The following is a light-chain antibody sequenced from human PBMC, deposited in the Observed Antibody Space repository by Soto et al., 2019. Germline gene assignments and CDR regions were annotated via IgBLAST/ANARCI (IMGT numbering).Light chain of an antibody. CDR1: QSISNW. Sequence: DSQKIQARSTLPASVGDRVSITGRASQSISNWLAWYQQKAGTDPKMLIYHASTLQSGVPSRFSGSGSGTGFTLTISRLQPEDFATYYCQQLNSFPFTFGGGTKVDIK. CDR2: HAS. J-gene: IGKJ4*01. CDR3: QQLNSFPFT. V-gene: IGKV1-5*01.